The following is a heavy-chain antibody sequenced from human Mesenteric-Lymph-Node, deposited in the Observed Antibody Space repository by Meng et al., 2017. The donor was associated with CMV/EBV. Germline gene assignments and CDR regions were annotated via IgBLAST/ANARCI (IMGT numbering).Heavy chain of an antibody. CDR3: ARTDCRTTRCYSYFDY. Sequence: GSLRLSCTVSGGSISGYYWSWIRQPPGKGLEWIGNIYYSGSTNYNPSLKSRVTMSVDASKNQFSLKLSSVTAADTAVYYCARTDCRTTRCYSYFDYWGQGTLVTVSS. J-gene: IGHJ4*02. D-gene: IGHD2-2*01. CDR1: GGSISGYY. V-gene: IGHV4-59*01. CDR2: IYYSGST.